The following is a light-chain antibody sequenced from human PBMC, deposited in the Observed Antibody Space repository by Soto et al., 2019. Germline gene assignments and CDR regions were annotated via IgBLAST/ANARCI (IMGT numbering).Light chain of an antibody. CDR2: LGS. CDR1: QSLLHSNGYNY. Sequence: DIVMTQSPVSLPVTPGEPASISCRSSQSLLHSNGYNYLDWYLQKPGQSPQLLIYLGSNRSSGVPDRFSGSGSGTDFTLKISRVEAEDVGVYYCMQPLQTPRTFGQGTKVEIK. J-gene: IGKJ1*01. CDR3: MQPLQTPRT. V-gene: IGKV2-28*01.